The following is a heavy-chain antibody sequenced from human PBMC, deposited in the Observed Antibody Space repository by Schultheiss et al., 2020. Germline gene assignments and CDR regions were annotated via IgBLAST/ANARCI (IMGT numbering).Heavy chain of an antibody. J-gene: IGHJ4*02. CDR3: AKDISAQWELLPFDY. CDR1: GFTFSSYA. D-gene: IGHD1-26*01. V-gene: IGHV3-23*01. Sequence: GGSLRLSCAASGFTFSSYAMSWVRQAPGKGLEWVSTFSGSGGSTYYADSVKGRFTISRDNSKNTLFLQMNSLRAEDTAVYYCAKDISAQWELLPFDYWGQGTLVTVSS. CDR2: FSGSGGST.